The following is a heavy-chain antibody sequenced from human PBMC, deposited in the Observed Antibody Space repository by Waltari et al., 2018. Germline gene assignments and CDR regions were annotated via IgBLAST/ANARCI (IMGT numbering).Heavy chain of an antibody. V-gene: IGHV4-38-2*02. CDR3: AREGLKLYWST. Sequence: QVQLQESGPGLVKPSETLSLTCAVSGYSISSGYYWGWIRQPPGKGLEWIGEIYHSGSTNYNPSLKSRVTISVDKSKNQFSLKLSSVTAADTAVYYCAREGLKLYWSTWGQGTLVTVSS. J-gene: IGHJ5*02. D-gene: IGHD2-8*02. CDR1: GYSISSGYY. CDR2: IYHSGST.